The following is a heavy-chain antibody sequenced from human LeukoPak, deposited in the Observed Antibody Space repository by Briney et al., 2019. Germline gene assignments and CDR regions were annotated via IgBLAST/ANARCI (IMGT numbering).Heavy chain of an antibody. D-gene: IGHD3-10*01. CDR3: ARDRGISAARGVPSWFGP. J-gene: IGHJ5*02. Sequence: SETLSLTCTVSGGSISSGDYYWTWIRQPPGKGLEWIGRFHTTGSTSYNPSLKNRVTISVDTSKNQLSLKLSSVTAADTAVYCCARDRGISAARGVPSWFGPWGQGILVTVSS. CDR2: FHTTGST. CDR1: GGSISSGDYY. V-gene: IGHV4-61*02.